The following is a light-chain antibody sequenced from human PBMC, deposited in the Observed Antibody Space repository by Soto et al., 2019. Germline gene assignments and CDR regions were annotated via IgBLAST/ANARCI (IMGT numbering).Light chain of an antibody. V-gene: IGKV1-27*01. CDR1: QGISNY. CDR3: QKYNRAPWT. J-gene: IGKJ1*01. Sequence: DIQMTQSPSSLSASVGDRVTITCRASQGISNYLAWYQQKPGKVPKLLIYAASTLQSGVPSRFSGSGSGPDFTLTTRSLQPEDVSSYYCQKYNRAPWTFGQGTKVEIK. CDR2: AAS.